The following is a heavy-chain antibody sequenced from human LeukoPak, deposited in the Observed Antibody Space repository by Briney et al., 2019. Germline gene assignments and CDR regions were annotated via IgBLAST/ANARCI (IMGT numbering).Heavy chain of an antibody. CDR3: SRDHVVDGLVFDY. D-gene: IGHD2-15*01. CDR1: GFTFSSHW. Sequence: PGGSLRLSCAASGFTFSSHWMSWVRQAPGKGLEWVANINQDGSEKYYVDSVKGRFTISRDNAKNSLYLQMSSLRAEDTAVYYCSRDHVVDGLVFDYWGQGALVTVSS. CDR2: INQDGSEK. V-gene: IGHV3-7*01. J-gene: IGHJ4*02.